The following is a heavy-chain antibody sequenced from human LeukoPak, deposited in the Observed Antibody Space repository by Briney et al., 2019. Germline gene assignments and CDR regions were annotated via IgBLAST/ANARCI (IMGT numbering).Heavy chain of an antibody. CDR2: IYYSGST. J-gene: IGHJ3*02. CDR3: ARDDVVETHAFDI. CDR1: GGSISSGDYY. Sequence: PSQTLSLTCTVSGGSISSGDYYWRWIRQPPGKGLEWIGYIYYSGSTYYNPSLKSRVTISVDTSKNQFSLKLSSVTAADTAVYYCARDDVVETHAFDIWGQGTMVTVSS. D-gene: IGHD2-21*02. V-gene: IGHV4-30-4*08.